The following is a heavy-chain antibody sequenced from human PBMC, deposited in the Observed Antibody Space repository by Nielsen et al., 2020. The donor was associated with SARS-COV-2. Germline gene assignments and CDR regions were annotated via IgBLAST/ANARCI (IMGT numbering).Heavy chain of an antibody. J-gene: IGHJ4*02. CDR1: GFTSSVYY. D-gene: IGHD3-22*01. CDR3: VKEAHDSSGYYLSFDY. CDR2: ISSKGGTT. V-gene: IGHV3-64D*06. Sequence: GGSLRLSCAASGFTSSVYYMSWIRQAPGKGLEYVSGISSKGGTTYYADSVKGRFTISRDNSKNTLYLQMSSLRAEDTAVYYCVKEAHDSSGYYLSFDYWGQGTLVTVSS.